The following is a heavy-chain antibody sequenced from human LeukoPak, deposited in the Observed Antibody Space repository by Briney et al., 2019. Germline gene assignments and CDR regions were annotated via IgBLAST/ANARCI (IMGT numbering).Heavy chain of an antibody. CDR1: GGSISSGDSC. D-gene: IGHD2-2*01. J-gene: IGHJ5*02. V-gene: IGHV4-30-4*01. CDR2: IYYSGTT. CDR3: VQLLIGRFDP. Sequence: SQTLSLTCIVSGGSISSGDSCWTWIRQPPGKGLEWIGYIYYSGTTSYNPSLKGRLTMSVDTSKNQFSLKLTSVTAADTAVYYCVQLLIGRFDPWGQGTLVTVSS.